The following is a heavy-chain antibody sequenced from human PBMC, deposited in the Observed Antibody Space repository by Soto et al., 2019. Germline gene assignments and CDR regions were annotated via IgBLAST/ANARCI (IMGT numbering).Heavy chain of an antibody. Sequence: QVQLVESGGGVVQPGRSLRLSCAASGFTFSSYAMHWVRQAPGKGLEWVAVISYDGSNKYYADSVKGRFTISRDNSKNTLYLQMNSLRAEDTAVYYCARDNRYCTNGVCYSYYYGMDVWGQGTTVTVSS. J-gene: IGHJ6*02. D-gene: IGHD2-8*01. CDR2: ISYDGSNK. CDR3: ARDNRYCTNGVCYSYYYGMDV. CDR1: GFTFSSYA. V-gene: IGHV3-30-3*01.